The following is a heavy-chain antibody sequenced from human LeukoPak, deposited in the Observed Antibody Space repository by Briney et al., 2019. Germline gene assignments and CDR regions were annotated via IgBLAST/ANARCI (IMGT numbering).Heavy chain of an antibody. V-gene: IGHV3-48*01. D-gene: IGHD3-10*01. CDR3: AKDSGGAGSYYCPFDS. Sequence: GGSLRLSCAASGFTFSSYSMNWVRQAPGKGLEWVSYISSSSSTIYYGDSVKGRFTISRDNSKNTVYLQMNSLRAEDTAVYYCAKDSGGAGSYYCPFDSWGQGTLVTVSS. CDR2: ISSSSSTI. J-gene: IGHJ4*02. CDR1: GFTFSSYS.